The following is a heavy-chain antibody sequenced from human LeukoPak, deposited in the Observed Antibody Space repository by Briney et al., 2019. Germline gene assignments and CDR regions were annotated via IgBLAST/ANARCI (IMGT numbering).Heavy chain of an antibody. D-gene: IGHD1-26*01. CDR2: INAGNGNT. CDR3: ARDHPLGAYNY. J-gene: IGHJ4*02. V-gene: IGHV1-3*01. CDR1: GYTFTIYA. Sequence: ASVKVSCTASGYTFTIYAMHWVRQAPGQRLEWMGWINAGNGNTKYSQKFQGRVTITRDTSASTAYMELSSLRSEDTAVYYCARDHPLGAYNYWGQGTLVTVSS.